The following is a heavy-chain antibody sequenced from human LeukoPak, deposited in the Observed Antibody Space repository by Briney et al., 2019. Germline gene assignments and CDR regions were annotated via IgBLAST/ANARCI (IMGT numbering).Heavy chain of an antibody. CDR3: ARDHDWAFDY. J-gene: IGHJ4*02. D-gene: IGHD3-9*01. CDR2: INWNGGSI. Sequence: GGSLRLSCAASGFMFADYGMTWVRQVPGKGLEWVSTINWNGGSISYADSVEGRFTISRDNSKSTLYIQMNSLRAEDTAVYYCARDHDWAFDYWGQGTLVTVSS. CDR1: GFMFADYG. V-gene: IGHV3-20*04.